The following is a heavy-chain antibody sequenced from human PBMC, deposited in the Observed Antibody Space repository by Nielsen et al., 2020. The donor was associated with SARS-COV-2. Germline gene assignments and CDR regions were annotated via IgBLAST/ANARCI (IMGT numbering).Heavy chain of an antibody. D-gene: IGHD3-9*01. Sequence: GESLKISCQGSEDLFTSYWVAWVRQMPGKGLEWMGIIYPGDSDTRYSPSFQGQVTISADKSISTAYLQWSSLKASDTAMYYCARLSHDYDILTGYYDYWGQGTLVTVSS. CDR2: IYPGDSDT. J-gene: IGHJ4*02. CDR3: ARLSHDYDILTGYYDY. V-gene: IGHV5-51*01. CDR1: EDLFTSYW.